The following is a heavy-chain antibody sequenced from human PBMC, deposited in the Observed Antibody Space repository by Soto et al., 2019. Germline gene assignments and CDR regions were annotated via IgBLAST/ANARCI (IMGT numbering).Heavy chain of an antibody. D-gene: IGHD3-22*01. J-gene: IGHJ4*02. CDR3: DRRSYYSDGSGLDF. CDR2: TYHTGTA. CDR1: GGSISSGGYS. V-gene: IGHV4-30-2*01. Sequence: QLQLQESGSRLVRPSQTLSLTCAVSGGSISSGGYSWTWIRQPPGKGLEWVGHTYHTGTAYYSPSLKSRVTISVDTSKNQSSLKLTSATAADTAVCARDRRSYYSDGSGLDFWGQGTLVTVSS.